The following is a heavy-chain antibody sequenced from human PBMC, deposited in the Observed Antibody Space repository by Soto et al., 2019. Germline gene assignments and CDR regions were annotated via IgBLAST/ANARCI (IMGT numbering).Heavy chain of an antibody. J-gene: IGHJ4*02. D-gene: IGHD3-3*01. CDR2: SNSNSGNS. Sequence: ASVKVSCKASGYTFTSYNINWVRQAPGQGLEWVAGSNSNSGNSDHAQKFQGRLTVTRDTSISTAYMELSSLRSDDTAVYYCVLLGVFDHWGQGTMVTVSS. V-gene: IGHV1-8*01. CDR3: VLLGVFDH. CDR1: GYTFTSYN.